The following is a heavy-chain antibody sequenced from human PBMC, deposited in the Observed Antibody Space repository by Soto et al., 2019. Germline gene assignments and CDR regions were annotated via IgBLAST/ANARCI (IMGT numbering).Heavy chain of an antibody. CDR3: AKRPDLVVVTDSFDN. V-gene: IGHV3-23*01. CDR1: GITYPSHA. J-gene: IGHJ4*02. CDR2: ISGSGSST. Sequence: PGGSLRLSCAASGITYPSHAMTWVRQAPQKGLEWVSTISGSGSSTYYADSVKGRFTISRDNSKNILYLQMNSLRAEDTAVYYCAKRPDLVVVTDSFDNWGQGTLVTVSS. D-gene: IGHD2-21*02.